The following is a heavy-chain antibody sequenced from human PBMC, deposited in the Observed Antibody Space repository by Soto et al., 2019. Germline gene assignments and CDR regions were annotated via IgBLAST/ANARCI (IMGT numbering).Heavy chain of an antibody. V-gene: IGHV2-5*02. D-gene: IGHD6-19*01. J-gene: IGHJ4*02. CDR3: AHRLSGYSSGWKSPVFDF. Sequence: SGPTLVNPTQTLTLTCTFSGFSLSTSGVGVGWIRQPPGKALEWLALIYWDDDKRYSPSLKSRLTITKDTSKNQVVLTMTNMDPVDTATYYCAHRLSGYSSGWKSPVFDFWGQGALVTVSS. CDR2: IYWDDDK. CDR1: GFSLSTSGVG.